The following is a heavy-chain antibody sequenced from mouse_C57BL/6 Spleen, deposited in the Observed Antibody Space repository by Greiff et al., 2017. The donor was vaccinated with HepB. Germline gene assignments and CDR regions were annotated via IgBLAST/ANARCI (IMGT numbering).Heavy chain of an antibody. D-gene: IGHD2-5*01. J-gene: IGHJ2*01. CDR2: ISSGGSYT. CDR3: ARHSNYGGLYYFDY. Sequence: DVMLVESGGDLVKPGGSLKLSCAASGFTFSSYGMSWVRQTPDKRLEWVATISSGGSYTYYPDSVKGRFTISRDNAKNTLYLQMSSLKSEDTAMYYCARHSNYGGLYYFDYWGQGTTLTVSS. CDR1: GFTFSSYG. V-gene: IGHV5-6*02.